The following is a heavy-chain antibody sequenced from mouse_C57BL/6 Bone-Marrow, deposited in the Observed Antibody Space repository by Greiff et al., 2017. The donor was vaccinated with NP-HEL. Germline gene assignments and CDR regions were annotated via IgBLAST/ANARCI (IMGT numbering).Heavy chain of an antibody. D-gene: IGHD1-1*01. J-gene: IGHJ1*03. CDR3: TWGGSSSWYFDV. V-gene: IGHV6-6*01. CDR1: GFTFSDAW. CDR2: IRNKANNHAT. Sequence: EVKVVESGGGLVQPGGSMKLSCAASGFTFSDAWMDWVRQSPEKGLEWVAEIRNKANNHATYYAESVKGRFTISRDDSKSSVYLQMNSLRAEDTGIYYCTWGGSSSWYFDVWGTGTTVTVSS.